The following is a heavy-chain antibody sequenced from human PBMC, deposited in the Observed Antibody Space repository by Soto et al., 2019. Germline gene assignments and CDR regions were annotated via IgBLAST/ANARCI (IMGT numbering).Heavy chain of an antibody. CDR3: ARDGGLLVPANPYYYYYGMDV. CDR1: GDTFSTYT. D-gene: IGHD2-2*01. Sequence: ASVKVSCKASGDTFSTYTITWMRQAPGQGLEWMGGIIPRSATSNYEQKFQGRVTITADESTSTAYMELSSLRSEDTAVYYCARDGGLLVPANPYYYYYGMDVWGQGTTVTVSS. V-gene: IGHV1-69*13. J-gene: IGHJ6*02. CDR2: IIPRSATS.